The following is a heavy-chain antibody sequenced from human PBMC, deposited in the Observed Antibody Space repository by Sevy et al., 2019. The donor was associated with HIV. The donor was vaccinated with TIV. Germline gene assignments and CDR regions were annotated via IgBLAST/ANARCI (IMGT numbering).Heavy chain of an antibody. CDR3: ARAVYQDSTGYYLDPYYFDY. CDR1: GGSVSSTSYY. CDR2: IYYSGST. D-gene: IGHD3-22*01. V-gene: IGHV4-61*01. J-gene: IGHJ4*02. Sequence: SETLSHTCTVSGGSVSSTSYYWSWIRQPPGKGLEWIGYIYYSGSTNYNPSLKSRVIISGDTSRNQFSLKFSSVTAADTAVYYCARAVYQDSTGYYLDPYYFDYWGQGTLVTVSS.